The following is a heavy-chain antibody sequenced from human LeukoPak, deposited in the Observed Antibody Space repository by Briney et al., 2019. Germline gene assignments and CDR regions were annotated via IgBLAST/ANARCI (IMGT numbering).Heavy chain of an antibody. CDR3: AKLQYCSGGSCYSVAFDI. J-gene: IGHJ3*02. CDR2: ISYDGSNK. V-gene: IGHV3-30*18. CDR1: GFTFSSYA. D-gene: IGHD2-15*01. Sequence: GGSLRLSCAASGFTFSSYAMSWVRQAPGKGLEWVAVISYDGSNKYYADSVKGRFTISRDNSKNTLYLQMNSLRAEDTAVYYCAKLQYCSGGSCYSVAFDIWGQGTMVTVSS.